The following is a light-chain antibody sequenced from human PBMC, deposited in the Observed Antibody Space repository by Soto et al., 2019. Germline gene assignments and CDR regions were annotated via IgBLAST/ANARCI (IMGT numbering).Light chain of an antibody. J-gene: IGKJ1*01. CDR3: QQYHNWPA. CDR2: GAA. Sequence: EIVMTQSPATLSVSPGERATLSCRASQSVFSSLAWYQQKPGQAPRLLIYGAATRATGIPARFSGSGSGTEFTLTISSLQSEDFAVYYCQQYHNWPAVGQRTKVEIK. V-gene: IGKV3-15*01. CDR1: QSVFSS.